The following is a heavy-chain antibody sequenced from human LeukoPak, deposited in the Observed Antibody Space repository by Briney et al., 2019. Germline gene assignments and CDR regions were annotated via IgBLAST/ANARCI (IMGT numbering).Heavy chain of an antibody. CDR3: ARVKVLRFLEWFLDF. D-gene: IGHD3-3*01. J-gene: IGHJ4*02. Sequence: SETLSLTCSVSGSSVSSDEYYWSWVRQYPGKGLESIGYVYYSGSSCYIPSLESRVTMSVEVSKNQFSLELRSVTAADTAVYYCARVKVLRFLEWFLDFWRQAALVTVSS. V-gene: IGHV4-31*03. CDR2: VYYSGSS. CDR1: GSSVSSDEYY.